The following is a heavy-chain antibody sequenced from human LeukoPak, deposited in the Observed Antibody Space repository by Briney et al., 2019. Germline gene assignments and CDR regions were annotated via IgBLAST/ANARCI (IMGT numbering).Heavy chain of an antibody. Sequence: GGSLRLSCTASGFTFNDFAMTWVRQAPGKGLEWVSSIGDAGTYYADSVKGRFTISRDNSKNMLYLQLNSLRAGDTAMYYCAKNLGPFDVRGQGTMVTVSS. CDR2: IGDAGT. CDR1: GFTFNDFA. J-gene: IGHJ3*01. CDR3: AKNLGPFDV. D-gene: IGHD3-16*01. V-gene: IGHV3-23*01.